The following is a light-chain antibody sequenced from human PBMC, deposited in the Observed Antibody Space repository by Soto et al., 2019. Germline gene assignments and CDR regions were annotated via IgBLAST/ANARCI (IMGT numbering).Light chain of an antibody. CDR3: SSYTSASTLYV. CDR2: EVS. Sequence: QSVLTQPASVSGSPGQSITISCTGTSSDVGLYNFVSWYQHHPGKAPKLLIYEVSDRPSGTSTRFSGSKSGNTASLTISGLQAEDEGDYYCSSYTSASTLYVFGTGTKLTGL. J-gene: IGLJ1*01. CDR1: SSDVGLYNF. V-gene: IGLV2-14*01.